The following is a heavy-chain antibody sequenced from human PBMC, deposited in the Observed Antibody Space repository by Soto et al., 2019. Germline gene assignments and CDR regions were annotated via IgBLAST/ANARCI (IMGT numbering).Heavy chain of an antibody. J-gene: IGHJ4*02. CDR3: ARASCWFVTDY. CDR2: INAGNGNT. CDR1: GYTFATYA. D-gene: IGHD2-2*01. V-gene: IGHV1-3*01. Sequence: QVQLVQSGAEVKKPGASVKVSCKASGYTFATYAMHWVRQAPGQRLEWMGWINAGNGNTKYSQKFQGRVTITRDTSASTAYMELSSLRSKDTAVYYCARASCWFVTDYWGQGTLVTVSS.